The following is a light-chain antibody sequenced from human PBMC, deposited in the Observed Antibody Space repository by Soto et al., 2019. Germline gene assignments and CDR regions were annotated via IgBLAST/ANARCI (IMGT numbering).Light chain of an antibody. CDR1: SSNIGSNT. V-gene: IGLV1-44*01. J-gene: IGLJ1*01. CDR3: AEGDDSLNPLYV. CDR2: SNN. Sequence: VLTQPPSASGTPGQRVTISCSGSSSNIGSNTVNWYQQLPGTAPKLLIYSNNQRPSGVPDRSSGSKSGTSASLAISGLQSEDGFDFYCAEGDDSLNPLYVFETGPKATAL.